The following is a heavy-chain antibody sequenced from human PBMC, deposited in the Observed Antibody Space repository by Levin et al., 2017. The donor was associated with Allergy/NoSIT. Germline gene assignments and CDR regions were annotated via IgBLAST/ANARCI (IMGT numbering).Heavy chain of an antibody. CDR3: AKPRSQSPFWGY. J-gene: IGHJ4*02. CDR1: GFTFSSYA. Sequence: GESLKISCAASGFTFSSYAMSWVRQAPGKGLEWVSAISGSGGSTYYADSVKGRFTISRDNSKNTLYLQMNSLRAEDTAVYYCAKPRSQSPFWGYWGQGTLVTVSS. CDR2: ISGSGGST. V-gene: IGHV3-23*01. D-gene: IGHD3-16*01.